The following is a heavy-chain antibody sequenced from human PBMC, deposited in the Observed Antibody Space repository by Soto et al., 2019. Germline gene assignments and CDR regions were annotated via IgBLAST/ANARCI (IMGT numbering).Heavy chain of an antibody. CDR1: GYTFTSYG. J-gene: IGHJ6*02. Sequence: ASVKVSCKASGYTFTSYGISWVRQAPGQGLEWMGWISAYNGNTNYAQKLQGRVTMTTDTSTSTAYMELRSLRSDDTAVYYCARDSSIGAARFDYYYGMDVWGQGTTVTVS. D-gene: IGHD6-13*01. CDR2: ISAYNGNT. V-gene: IGHV1-18*04. CDR3: ARDSSIGAARFDYYYGMDV.